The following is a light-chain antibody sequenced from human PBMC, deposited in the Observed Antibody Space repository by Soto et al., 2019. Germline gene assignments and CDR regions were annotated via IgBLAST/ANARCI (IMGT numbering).Light chain of an antibody. CDR2: AAS. V-gene: IGKV3D-20*02. CDR3: QQRSNWPPFT. CDR1: QSVSNSY. J-gene: IGKJ5*01. Sequence: EIVLTQSPGTLSLSPGARDPLSCRARQSVSNSYLGWYQQKPGQAPRLLIYAASSRATGIPARFSGSGSGTDFTLTISSLEPEDFAVYYCQQRSNWPPFTFGQGTRLEI.